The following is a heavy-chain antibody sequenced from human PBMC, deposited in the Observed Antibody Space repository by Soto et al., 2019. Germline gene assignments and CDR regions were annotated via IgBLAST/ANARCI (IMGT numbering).Heavy chain of an antibody. V-gene: IGHV3-7*01. J-gene: IGHJ4*02. Sequence: EVQLVESGGGLVQPGGSLRLSCAASGFTFSNYWMNWVRQAPGKGLEWVANINEDGSEKYYADSAKGRFTISRDNAKNSLYLQMSSLRAEDTAVYYCARDLFDYWGQGTLVTVSS. CDR2: INEDGSEK. CDR3: ARDLFDY. CDR1: GFTFSNYW.